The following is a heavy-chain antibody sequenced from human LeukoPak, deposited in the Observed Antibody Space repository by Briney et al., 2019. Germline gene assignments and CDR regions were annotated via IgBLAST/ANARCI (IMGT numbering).Heavy chain of an antibody. J-gene: IGHJ4*02. CDR2: IYPGDSET. V-gene: IGHV5-51*01. D-gene: IGHD3-10*01. Sequence: GESLRISCKGSGYNFSRYWIGWARQMAGKGLEWMGIIYPGDSETRCSPSFQGQVTISADKSINTAYLQWSSLKASDTAMYYCAKGSGSYYKVPFDYWGQGTLVTVSS. CDR1: GYNFSRYW. CDR3: AKGSGSYYKVPFDY.